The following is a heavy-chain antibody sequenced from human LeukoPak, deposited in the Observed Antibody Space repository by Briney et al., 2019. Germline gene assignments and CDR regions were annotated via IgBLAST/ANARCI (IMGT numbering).Heavy chain of an antibody. CDR3: ARGRMVRGTPHNRYYYYYYGMDV. J-gene: IGHJ6*02. CDR1: GYTFTSYD. V-gene: IGHV1-8*01. Sequence: ASVKVSCKASGYTFTSYDINWVRQATGQGLEWMGWMNPNSGNTGYAQKFQGSVTMTRNTSISTAYMELSSLRSEDTAVYYCARGRMVRGTPHNRYYYYYYGMDVWGQGTTVTVSS. D-gene: IGHD3-10*01. CDR2: MNPNSGNT.